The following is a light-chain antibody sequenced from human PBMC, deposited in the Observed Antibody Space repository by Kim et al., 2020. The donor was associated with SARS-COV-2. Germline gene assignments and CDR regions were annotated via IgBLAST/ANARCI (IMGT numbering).Light chain of an antibody. CDR1: SSNIGSNT. CDR2: GDS. Sequence: GKRVTISCSGSSSNIGSNTVTWYQQLPGTAPKLLISGDSQRPSGVPDRFSGSKSGTSAFLAISGLQSEDEADYYCAAWDDRLNGVIFGGGTQLTVL. V-gene: IGLV1-44*01. J-gene: IGLJ2*01. CDR3: AAWDDRLNGVI.